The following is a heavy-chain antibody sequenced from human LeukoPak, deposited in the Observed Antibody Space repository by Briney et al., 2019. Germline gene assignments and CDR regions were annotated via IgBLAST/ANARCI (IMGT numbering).Heavy chain of an antibody. CDR2: IHYSGSP. J-gene: IGHJ6*02. Sequence: SETLTVTCTVSGRSISGSYWSWMRQPLRKGLEYIGQIHYSGSPNYNPSLESRITISVDSSKNQFSLKVRSVTAADTAVYYCAKFGVNFNLEVWGQGTTVTVSS. CDR1: GRSISGSY. D-gene: IGHD1-20*01. CDR3: AKFGVNFNLEV. V-gene: IGHV4-59*01.